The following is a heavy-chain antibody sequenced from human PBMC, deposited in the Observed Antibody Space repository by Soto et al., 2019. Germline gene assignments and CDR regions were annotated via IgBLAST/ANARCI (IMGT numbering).Heavy chain of an antibody. D-gene: IGHD3-22*01. CDR1: GFTFSSYG. CDR3: AKDRHRSGSPHPFDY. J-gene: IGHJ4*02. CDR2: IWYDGSNK. Sequence: GGSLRLSCAASGFTFSSYGMHWVRQAPGKGLEWVAVIWYDGSNKYYADSVKGRFTISRDNSKNTLYLQMNSLRAEDAVVYYCAKDRHRSGSPHPFDYWGQGTLVTVSS. V-gene: IGHV3-33*06.